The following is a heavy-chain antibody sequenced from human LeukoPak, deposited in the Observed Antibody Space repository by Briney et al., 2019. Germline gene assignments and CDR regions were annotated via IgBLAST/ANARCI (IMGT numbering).Heavy chain of an antibody. J-gene: IGHJ4*02. Sequence: PSETLSLTCTVSGYSISSGYYWGWIRQPPGKGLEWIGSMYHTGSTYYNPSLKSRVTMSIDTSKNQFSLKLSSVTAADTAVYYCARVARVSYGYCSSSSCYPFEYWGQGTLVTVSS. CDR1: GYSISSGYY. CDR3: ARVARVSYGYCSSSSCYPFEY. V-gene: IGHV4-38-2*02. D-gene: IGHD2-2*01. CDR2: MYHTGST.